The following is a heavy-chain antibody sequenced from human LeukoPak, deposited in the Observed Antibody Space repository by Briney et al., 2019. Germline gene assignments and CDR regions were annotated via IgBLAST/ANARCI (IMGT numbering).Heavy chain of an antibody. J-gene: IGHJ5*01. CDR3: ARVAVSGPTGWFDS. Sequence: PGGSLRLSCAASGSTLSDYWMSWVRQAPGKGLEWVANIKQDGSEKNYVDSVKGRFTISRDNVDNVVYLQMNSLGAEDTAVYYCARVAVSGPTGWFDSWGQGTLVIVSS. CDR2: IKQDGSEK. D-gene: IGHD2-8*02. V-gene: IGHV3-7*01. CDR1: GSTLSDYW.